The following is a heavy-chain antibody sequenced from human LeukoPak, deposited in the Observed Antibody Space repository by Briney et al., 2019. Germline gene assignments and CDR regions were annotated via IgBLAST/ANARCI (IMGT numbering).Heavy chain of an antibody. D-gene: IGHD3-22*01. CDR2: ISSSSSII. J-gene: IGHJ4*02. CDR3: ARASNKKYYYDSSGSLDY. V-gene: IGHV3-48*04. Sequence: GGSLRLSCVASGFTFSSYSMNWVRQAPGKGLEWVSYISSSSSIIYYADSVKGRFTISRDNAKNSLYLQMNSLRAEDTAVYYCARASNKKYYYDSSGSLDYWGQGTLVTVSS. CDR1: GFTFSSYS.